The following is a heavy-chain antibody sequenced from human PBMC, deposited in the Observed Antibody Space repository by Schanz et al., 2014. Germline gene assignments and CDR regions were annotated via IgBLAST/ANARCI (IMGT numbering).Heavy chain of an antibody. D-gene: IGHD3-3*01. V-gene: IGHV3-7*01. CDR2: IKQDGSEK. Sequence: EVQLVESGGGLVQPGGSLRLSCAASGFIFSNSWMSWVRQAPGKGLEWVTNIKQDGSEKYYEDSVKGRFTISRDNAKNSLYLQMNSLTAEDTAVYYCARGVRIDYWGQGTLVTVSS. CDR1: GFIFSNSW. CDR3: ARGVRIDY. J-gene: IGHJ4*02.